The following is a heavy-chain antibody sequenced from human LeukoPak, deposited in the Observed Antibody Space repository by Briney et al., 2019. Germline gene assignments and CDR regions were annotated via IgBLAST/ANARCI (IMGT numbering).Heavy chain of an antibody. V-gene: IGHV3-66*01. CDR3: ARDTRIAVAGTVRFDI. J-gene: IGHJ3*02. D-gene: IGHD6-19*01. CDR1: GFTFSSYG. Sequence: GGSLRLSCAASGFTFSSYGMHWVRQAPGKGLEWVSVIYSGGSTYYADSVKGRFTISRDNSKNTLYLQMNSLRAEDTAVYYCARDTRIAVAGTVRFDIWGQGTMVTVSS. CDR2: IYSGGST.